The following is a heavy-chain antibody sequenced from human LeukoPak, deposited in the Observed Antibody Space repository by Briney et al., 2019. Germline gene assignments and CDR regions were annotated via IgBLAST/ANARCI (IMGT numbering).Heavy chain of an antibody. CDR2: INTNTGNP. V-gene: IGHV7-4-1*02. CDR1: GYTFTNNA. CDR3: ARAPSVTNWFDP. D-gene: IGHD4-23*01. J-gene: IGHJ5*02. Sequence: ASVKVSCKTSGYTFTNNAINWVRQAPGQGLEWMGWINTNTGNPSYAQGFFTGRYVFSLDTSVSTAYLQISSLKAEDTAVYYCARAPSVTNWFDPWGQGTLVTVSS.